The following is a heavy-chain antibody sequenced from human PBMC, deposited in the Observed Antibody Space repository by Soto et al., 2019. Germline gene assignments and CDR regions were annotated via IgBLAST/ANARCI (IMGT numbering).Heavy chain of an antibody. CDR2: FDPEDGET. CDR1: GYTLTELS. V-gene: IGHV1-24*01. CDR3: ATDAAGGGATTD. Sequence: QVQLVQSGAEVKKPGASVKVSCKVSGYTLTELSMHWVRQAPGKGLEWMGGFDPEDGETIYAQKFQGRFTMLEAXSTDTAYMELSSLRSEDTAVYYCATDAAGGGATTDWGQGTLVTVSS. D-gene: IGHD1-26*01. J-gene: IGHJ4*02.